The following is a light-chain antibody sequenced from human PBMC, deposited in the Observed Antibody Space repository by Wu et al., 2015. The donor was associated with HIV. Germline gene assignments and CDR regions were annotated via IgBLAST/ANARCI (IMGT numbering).Light chain of an antibody. CDR2: QAS. V-gene: IGKV1-5*03. Sequence: IQMTQSPSTLSASVGDRVTITCRASQSISNWLAWYQQKPGKAPKLLIYQASSLESGVPSRFSGSGSGTEFTLTINSLQPDDFAIYYCQQYNSYSWTFGQGTKVEIK. CDR3: QQYNSYSWT. J-gene: IGKJ1*01. CDR1: QSISNW.